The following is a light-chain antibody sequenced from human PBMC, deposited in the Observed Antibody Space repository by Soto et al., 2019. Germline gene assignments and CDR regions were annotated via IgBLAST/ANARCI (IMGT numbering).Light chain of an antibody. CDR3: QQANNYPLT. CDR2: GAS. CDR1: QLISSW. Sequence: IQMTQSPSSVSASVGDSVTITCRASQLISSWLAWYQVKPGKAPKLLIYGASNRESGVRSRFSGSESGTFFTLTINSLQPEDSATYYCQQANNYPLTFGGGTTVEI. V-gene: IGKV1-12*01. J-gene: IGKJ4*01.